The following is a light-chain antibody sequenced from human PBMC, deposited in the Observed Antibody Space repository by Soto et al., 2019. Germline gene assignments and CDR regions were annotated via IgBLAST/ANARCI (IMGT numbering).Light chain of an antibody. CDR2: AAS. CDR1: QSIRYW. V-gene: IGKV1-5*01. CDR3: QQLFDSPIT. J-gene: IGKJ5*01. Sequence: DIQMTQSPATLSASVGDRATITCRASQSIRYWLAWYQQKPGKAPKLLIYAASTLESGVPSRFSATVSGTEFSLTITSLQPEDFATYYCQQLFDSPITFGQGTRLEIK.